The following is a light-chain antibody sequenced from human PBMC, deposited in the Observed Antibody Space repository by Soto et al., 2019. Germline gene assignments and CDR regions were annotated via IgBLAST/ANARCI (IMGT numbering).Light chain of an antibody. CDR1: NIGSKN. CDR2: RDS. Sequence: SYELTQPRSVSVALGQTARITGGGNNIGSKNVHWYQQKPGQAPVLVIYRDSNRPSGIPERFSGSKSGNTATLTISRAQAGDEADYYCQVWDSRTVVFGGGTKRTVL. V-gene: IGLV3-9*01. CDR3: QVWDSRTVV. J-gene: IGLJ2*01.